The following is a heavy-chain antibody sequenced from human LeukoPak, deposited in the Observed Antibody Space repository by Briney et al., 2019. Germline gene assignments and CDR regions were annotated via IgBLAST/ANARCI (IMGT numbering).Heavy chain of an antibody. V-gene: IGHV4-59*01. CDR3: AREHSVGGGLDAFDM. J-gene: IGHJ3*02. CDR2: IYSIGRT. Sequence: PSETLSLTCTVSGGSISTYYWNWIRQAPGKGLEWIGYIYSIGRTNSNPTLRSRVTIPVDTSKNQFSLRLTSVTAADTAVYYCAREHSVGGGLDAFDMWGQGTMVTVSS. D-gene: IGHD3-16*01. CDR1: GGSISTYY.